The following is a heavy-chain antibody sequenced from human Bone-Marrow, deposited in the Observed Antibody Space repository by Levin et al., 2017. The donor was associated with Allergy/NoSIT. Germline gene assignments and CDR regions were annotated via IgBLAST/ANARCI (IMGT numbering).Heavy chain of an antibody. J-gene: IGHJ4*02. CDR1: GFTFSTYH. V-gene: IGHV3-23*01. D-gene: IGHD3-3*01. Sequence: GGSLRLSCAASGFTFSTYHMGWVRQAPGKGLEWVSLISDSGGESYYAESVKGRFTISRDNSRDNSKNTLYLEMNSLRAEDTAVYYCGKRSGAAGVLDYWGQGTLVTVSS. CDR3: GKRSGAAGVLDY. CDR2: ISDSGGES.